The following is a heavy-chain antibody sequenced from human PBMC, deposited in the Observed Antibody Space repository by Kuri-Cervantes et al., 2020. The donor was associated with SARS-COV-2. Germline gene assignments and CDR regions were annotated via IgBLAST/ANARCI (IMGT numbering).Heavy chain of an antibody. J-gene: IGHJ2*01. Sequence: SVKVSCKAIGGTFSSFLFSWVRQAPGQGLEWVGGIIPIFGAANFAQKFQGRVTITADEATSTAYMELSRLRSEDTAVYYCARVPNTSDGSGSYYNVGWYFDLWGRGTLVTDSS. CDR1: GGTFSSFL. D-gene: IGHD3-10*01. CDR2: IIPIFGAA. CDR3: ARVPNTSDGSGSYYNVGWYFDL. V-gene: IGHV1-69*13.